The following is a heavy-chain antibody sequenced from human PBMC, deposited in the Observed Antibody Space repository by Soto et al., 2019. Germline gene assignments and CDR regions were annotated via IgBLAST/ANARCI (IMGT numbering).Heavy chain of an antibody. CDR1: GYSFTSYW. Sequence: GESMKISSKGSGYSFTSYWIAWVRQVPGKGLELMGVIYPGDSDIRYSPSLQGQVTISADKSISTAYLQWSSLKASDTAMYYCARHGAIGNWFDPWGQGTLVTVSS. D-gene: IGHD3-16*01. CDR2: IYPGDSDI. V-gene: IGHV5-51*01. J-gene: IGHJ5*02. CDR3: ARHGAIGNWFDP.